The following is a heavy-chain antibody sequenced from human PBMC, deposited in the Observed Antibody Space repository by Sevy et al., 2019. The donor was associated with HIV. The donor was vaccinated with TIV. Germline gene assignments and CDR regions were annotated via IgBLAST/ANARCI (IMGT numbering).Heavy chain of an antibody. CDR2: MNTDGSST. CDR3: ATPRFDF. Sequence: GGSLRLSCEASGFDFSSHWMQWVRQAPGKGLVWASRMNTDGSSTNYADSVKRRFTISRDNAKNTLYLEMNNLRDEDTALYYCATPRFDFWGPGTLVTVSS. J-gene: IGHJ4*02. CDR1: GFDFSSHW. V-gene: IGHV3-74*01.